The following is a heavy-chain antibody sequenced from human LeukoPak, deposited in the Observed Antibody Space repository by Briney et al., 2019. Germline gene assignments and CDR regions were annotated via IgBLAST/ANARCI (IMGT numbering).Heavy chain of an antibody. V-gene: IGHV3-30*18. CDR2: ISFDGSNK. CDR3: AKRRTGTNYYDY. Sequence: GGPLRLSCAASGFTFNNYDMHWVRQAPGKGLEWVAFISFDGSNKYYADSVKGRFTISRDNAKDLVYLQMNSLRDEDTAVYYCAKRRTGTNYYDYWGQGTLVTVSS. D-gene: IGHD1-1*01. J-gene: IGHJ4*02. CDR1: GFTFNNYD.